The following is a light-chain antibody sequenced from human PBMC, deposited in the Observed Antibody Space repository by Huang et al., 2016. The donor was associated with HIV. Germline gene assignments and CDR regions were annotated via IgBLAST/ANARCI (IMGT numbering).Light chain of an antibody. CDR1: QSVTSN. V-gene: IGKV3-15*01. CDR3: QRYDNWPKFT. J-gene: IGKJ3*01. CDR2: GAS. Sequence: EIVMTQSPATLSVSPGERATLFCRASQSVTSNLAWYQQKPGQAPRLLIYGASTRATGIPARFSGSGSGTEFTLTISSLQSEDFAVYYCQRYDNWPKFTFGPGTKVDIK.